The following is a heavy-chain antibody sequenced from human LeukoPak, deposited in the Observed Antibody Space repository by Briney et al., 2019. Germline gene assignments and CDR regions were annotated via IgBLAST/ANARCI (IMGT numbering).Heavy chain of an antibody. J-gene: IGHJ6*02. D-gene: IGHD6-13*01. CDR3: AKGKYSSSWYVSYYGMDV. V-gene: IGHV3-9*01. Sequence: PGRSLRLSCAASGFTFDDYAMHWVRQAPGKGLEWVSGISWNSGSIGYADSVKGRFTISRDNAKNSLYLQMNSLRAEDTALYYCAKGKYSSSWYVSYYGMDVWAQGTTVTVSS. CDR1: GFTFDDYA. CDR2: ISWNSGSI.